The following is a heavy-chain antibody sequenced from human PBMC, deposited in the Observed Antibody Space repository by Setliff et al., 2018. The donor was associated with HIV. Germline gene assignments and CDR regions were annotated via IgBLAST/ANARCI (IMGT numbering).Heavy chain of an antibody. J-gene: IGHJ4*02. CDR2: INTYNGNT. Sequence: ASVKVSCKASGHTFINYGINWLRQAPGQGLEWMGWINTYNGNTKYGQKFQGSVTMTTDTSTSTVYMELRSLRSDDTAVYYCARAGAEVTSHFDWWGQGTLVTVSS. CDR1: GHTFINYG. D-gene: IGHD2-21*02. CDR3: ARAGAEVTSHFDW. V-gene: IGHV1-18*04.